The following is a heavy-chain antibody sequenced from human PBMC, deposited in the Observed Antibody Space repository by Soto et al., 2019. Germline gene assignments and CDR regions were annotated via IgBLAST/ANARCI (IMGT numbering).Heavy chain of an antibody. V-gene: IGHV3-48*01. CDR1: GFTFSSYS. CDR3: ARGEVVVVAYPYYFAY. CDR2: ISSSSSII. D-gene: IGHD2-15*01. Sequence: EVQLVESGGGLVQPGGSLRLSCAASGFTFSSYSMNWVRQAPGKGLEWVSYISSSSSIIYYADSVKGRFTISRDNAKNSLYLQMNSLRAEDTAVYYCARGEVVVVAYPYYFAYWGQGTLVTVSS. J-gene: IGHJ4*02.